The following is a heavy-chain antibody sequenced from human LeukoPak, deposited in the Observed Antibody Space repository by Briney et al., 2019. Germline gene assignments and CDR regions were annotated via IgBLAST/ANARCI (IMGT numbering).Heavy chain of an antibody. D-gene: IGHD3-10*01. CDR2: IDGETGNT. V-gene: IGHV1-46*01. CDR3: ARDPGGNYFGPGTHFAY. J-gene: IGHJ4*02. Sequence: GASVKVSCKASGYTFIHYYMHWGRQARGQGLEWMGRIDGETGNTRYAQNFQGRVSMTRDTSTSTVYMELSSLRFEDTAVYYCARDPGGNYFGPGTHFAYWGQGALVTVSS. CDR1: GYTFIHYY.